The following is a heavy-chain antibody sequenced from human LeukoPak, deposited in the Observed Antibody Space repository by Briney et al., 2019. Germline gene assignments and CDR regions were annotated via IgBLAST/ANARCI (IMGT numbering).Heavy chain of an antibody. V-gene: IGHV3-48*02. D-gene: IGHD2-15*01. CDR3: ASNPPGYCSGGSCRYLDL. CDR1: GFTFSSYS. J-gene: IGHJ2*01. Sequence: PGGSLRLSCAASGFTFSSYSMNWVRQAPGGGLEWVSYISISSTTIYYADSVKGRFTVSRDNAKNSLYLQMNSLRDEDMAVYYCASNPPGYCSGGSCRYLDLWGRGTLVTVSS. CDR2: ISISSTTI.